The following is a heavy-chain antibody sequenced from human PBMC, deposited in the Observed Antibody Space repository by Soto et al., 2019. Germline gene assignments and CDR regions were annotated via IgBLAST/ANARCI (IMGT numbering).Heavy chain of an antibody. CDR3: AYDVFLVTGHRDAFDI. D-gene: IGHD3-16*01. CDR2: ISYDGSNK. CDR1: GFTFSSYG. J-gene: IGHJ3*02. Sequence: QVQLVESGGGVVQPGRSLRLSCAASGFTFSSYGMHWVRQAPGKGLEWVAVISYDGSNKYYADSVKGRFTISRDNSKNTLYLQMNSLRAEDTAVYYCAYDVFLVTGHRDAFDIWGQGTMVTVSS. V-gene: IGHV3-30*18.